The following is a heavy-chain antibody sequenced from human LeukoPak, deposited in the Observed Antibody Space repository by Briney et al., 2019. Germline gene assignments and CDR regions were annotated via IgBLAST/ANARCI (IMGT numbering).Heavy chain of an antibody. V-gene: IGHV1-18*01. Sequence: GASVKVSCKASGYTFRNYGITWVRQAPGQGLEWMGWIGTYNGNTDYAQKFQGRVIMTADTSTTTAHMELRRLRSDDTAVYYCARGRLKRVPFTKVAGALDYWGQGTRVTVSS. J-gene: IGHJ4*02. CDR2: IGTYNGNT. CDR3: ARGRLKRVPFTKVAGALDY. CDR1: GYTFRNYG. D-gene: IGHD6-19*01.